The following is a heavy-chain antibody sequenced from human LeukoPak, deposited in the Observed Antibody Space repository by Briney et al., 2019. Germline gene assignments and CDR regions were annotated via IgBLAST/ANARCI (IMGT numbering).Heavy chain of an antibody. V-gene: IGHV1-46*01. CDR2: INPSGGST. D-gene: IGHD3-22*01. Sequence: ASVKVSCKASGYTFTSYYMHWVRQAPGQGLEWMGIINPSGGSTSYAQKFQGRVTMTRDMSTSTVYMELSSLRSEDTAVYYCARGPYYYDSSGYSKYYYYYYMDVWGQGTLVTVSS. J-gene: IGHJ6*03. CDR1: GYTFTSYY. CDR3: ARGPYYYDSSGYSKYYYYYYMDV.